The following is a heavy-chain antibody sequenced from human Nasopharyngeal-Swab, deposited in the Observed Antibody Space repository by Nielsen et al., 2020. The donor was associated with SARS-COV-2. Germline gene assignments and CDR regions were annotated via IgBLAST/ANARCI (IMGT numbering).Heavy chain of an antibody. Sequence: GESLKISCAASGFTVSSNYMSWVRQAPGKGLEWVSVIYSGGSTYYADSVKGRFTISRDNSKNTLYPQMNSLRAEDTAVYYCAGVVVGYQLPNWFDPWGQGTLVTVSS. CDR1: GFTVSSNY. CDR3: AGVVVGYQLPNWFDP. D-gene: IGHD2-2*01. V-gene: IGHV3-53*01. CDR2: IYSGGST. J-gene: IGHJ5*02.